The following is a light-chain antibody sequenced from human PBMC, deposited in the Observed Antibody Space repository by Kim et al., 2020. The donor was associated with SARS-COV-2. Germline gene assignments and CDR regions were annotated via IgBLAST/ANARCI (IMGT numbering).Light chain of an antibody. CDR2: GSS. J-gene: IGKJ1*01. V-gene: IGKV3-20*01. Sequence: SPGDTAPLSCRASQSVSSSYLAWYQQKPGQAPRLLIYGSSSRATGIPDRFSGSGSGTDFTLTISRLEPEDFAVYYCQQYGSSPWTFGQGTKVDIK. CDR1: QSVSSSY. CDR3: QQYGSSPWT.